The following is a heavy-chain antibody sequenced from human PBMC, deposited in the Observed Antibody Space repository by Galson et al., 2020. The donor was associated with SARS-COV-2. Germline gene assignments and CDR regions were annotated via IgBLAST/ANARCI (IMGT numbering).Heavy chain of an antibody. CDR3: ARGSDDGYNYFDY. J-gene: IGHJ4*02. V-gene: IGHV3-13*04. CDR2: IGSGGDT. D-gene: IGHD5-12*01. CDR1: GFTFSSHD. Sequence: GESLKISCAASGFTFSSHDMHWVRQATGGGLEWVSGIGSGGDTYYPGSVKGRFTISRENAKNSLYLRMNNLRAGDTAVYYCARGSDDGYNYFDYWGQGALVTVSS.